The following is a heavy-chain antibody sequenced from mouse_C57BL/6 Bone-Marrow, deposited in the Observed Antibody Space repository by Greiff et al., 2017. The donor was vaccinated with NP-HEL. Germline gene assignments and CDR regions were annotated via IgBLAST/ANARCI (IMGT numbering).Heavy chain of an antibody. V-gene: IGHV2-2*01. CDR3: ASTYYYGSSYSYFDV. D-gene: IGHD1-1*01. CDR2: IWSGGST. J-gene: IGHJ1*03. Sequence: VQLKQSGPGLVQPSQSLSITCTVSGFSLTSYGVHWVRQSPGKGLEWLGVIWSGGSTDYNAAFISRLSISKDNSKSQVFFKMNSLQADDTAIYYCASTYYYGSSYSYFDVWGTGTTVTVSS. CDR1: GFSLTSYG.